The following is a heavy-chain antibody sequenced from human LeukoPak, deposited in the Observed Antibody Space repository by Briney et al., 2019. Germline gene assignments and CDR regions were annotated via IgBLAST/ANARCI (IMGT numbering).Heavy chain of an antibody. D-gene: IGHD3-22*01. CDR2: ISAYNGNT. V-gene: IGHV1-18*01. CDR1: GYTFTSYG. CDR3: ARESELDYYDSSGYYFGPLGFES. J-gene: IGHJ5*02. Sequence: GASVKVSCKASGYTFTSYGISWVRQAPGQGLEWMGWISAYNGNTNYAQKLQGRVTMTTDTSTSTAYMELRSLRSDDTAVYYCARESELDYYDSSGYYFGPLGFESWGQGTLVTVSS.